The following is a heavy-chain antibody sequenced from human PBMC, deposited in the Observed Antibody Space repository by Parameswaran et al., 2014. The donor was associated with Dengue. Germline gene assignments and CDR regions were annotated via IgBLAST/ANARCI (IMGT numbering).Heavy chain of an antibody. J-gene: IGHJ6*02. Sequence: RWIRQPPGKGLEWIGEINHSGSTNYDPSLKSRVTISVDTSKNQFSLKLSSVTAADTAVYYCARYVAVAGQTYYYYYYGMDVWGQGTTVTVSS. V-gene: IGHV4-34*01. D-gene: IGHD6-19*01. CDR2: INHSGST. CDR3: ARYVAVAGQTYYYYYYGMDV.